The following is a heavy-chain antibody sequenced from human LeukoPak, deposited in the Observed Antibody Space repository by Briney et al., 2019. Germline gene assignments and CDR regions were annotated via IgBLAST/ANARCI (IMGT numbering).Heavy chain of an antibody. CDR2: ISYDGSNK. V-gene: IGHV3-30*04. J-gene: IGHJ4*02. Sequence: QAGGSLRLSCAASGFTFSSYAIHWVRQAPGKGLEWVAVISYDGSNKYYADSTKGRFTISRDNSKNTLYLQMNGLRAEDTAVYHCAREEALFLDYWGQGTLVTVSS. CDR1: GFTFSSYA. CDR3: AREEALFLDY. D-gene: IGHD3-3*01.